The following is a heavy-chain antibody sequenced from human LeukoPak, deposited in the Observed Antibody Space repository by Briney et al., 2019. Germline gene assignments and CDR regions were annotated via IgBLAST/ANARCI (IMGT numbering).Heavy chain of an antibody. D-gene: IGHD6-6*01. CDR2: ISSEGSSI. CDR3: AKDIGFNGYSSSPEVLDY. J-gene: IGHJ4*02. CDR1: GFTFSSYW. V-gene: IGHV3-74*01. Sequence: PGGSLRLSCAASGFTFSSYWMHWVRQAPGKGLVWVSRISSEGSSISYADSVKGRFTISRDNAKNTLYVQMSSLRSEDTAIYYCAKDIGFNGYSSSPEVLDYWGQGTLVTVSS.